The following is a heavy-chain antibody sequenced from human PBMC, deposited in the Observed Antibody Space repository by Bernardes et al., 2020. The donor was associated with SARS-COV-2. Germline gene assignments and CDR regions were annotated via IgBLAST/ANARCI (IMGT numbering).Heavy chain of an antibody. V-gene: IGHV4-39*01. CDR2: IYYSGST. CDR3: ARHHPGFLEWTNWFDP. D-gene: IGHD3-3*01. CDR1: GGSISISSYY. J-gene: IGHJ5*02. Sequence: TLSLTFTLSGGSISISSYYWGWIRQPPGKGLEWIGSIYYSGSTYYNPSLKSRVTISVDTSKNQFSLKLTSVTAADTAVYYCARHHPGFLEWTNWFDPWGQGTLVTVSS.